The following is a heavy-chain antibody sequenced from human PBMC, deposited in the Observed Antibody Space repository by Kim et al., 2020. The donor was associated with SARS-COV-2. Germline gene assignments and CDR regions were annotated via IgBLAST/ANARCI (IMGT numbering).Heavy chain of an antibody. CDR2: INHSGST. D-gene: IGHD3-9*01. CDR3: ARGKDILTGYNPSNWFDP. CDR1: GGSLSGYY. Sequence: SETLSLTCAVYGGSLSGYYWSWIRQPPGKGLEWIGEINHSGSTNYNPSLKSRVTISVDTSKNQFSLKLSSVTAADTAVYSCARGKDILTGYNPSNWFDPWGQGTLVTVSS. V-gene: IGHV4-34*01. J-gene: IGHJ5*02.